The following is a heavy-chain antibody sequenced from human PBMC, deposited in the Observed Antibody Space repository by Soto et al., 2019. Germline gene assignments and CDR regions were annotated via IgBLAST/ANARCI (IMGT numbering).Heavy chain of an antibody. J-gene: IGHJ1*01. V-gene: IGHV3-53*01. CDR2: IYSGGST. CDR3: ARDRVESGYPEYFQH. CDR1: GFTVSSNY. Sequence: EVQLVESGGGLIQPGGSLRLSCAASGFTVSSNYMSWVRQAPGKGLEWVSVIYSGGSTYYADSVKGRFTISRDNSKNTLYLQMNGLRAEDTAVYYCARDRVESGYPEYFQHWGQGTRVTVSS. D-gene: IGHD3-22*01.